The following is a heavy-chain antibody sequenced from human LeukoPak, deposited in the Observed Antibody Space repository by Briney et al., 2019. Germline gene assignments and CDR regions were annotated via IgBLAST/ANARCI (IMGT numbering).Heavy chain of an antibody. J-gene: IGHJ4*02. CDR1: GGTFSSYA. D-gene: IGHD3-22*01. CDR2: IIPIFGTA. V-gene: IGHV1-69*06. CDR3: ARDSTYYYDSSGYHSLDY. Sequence: ASVKVSCTASGGTFSSYAISWVRQAPGQGLEWMGGIIPIFGTANYAQKFQGRVTITADKSTSTAYMELSSLRSEDTGVYYCARDSTYYYDSSGYHSLDYWGQGTLVTVSS.